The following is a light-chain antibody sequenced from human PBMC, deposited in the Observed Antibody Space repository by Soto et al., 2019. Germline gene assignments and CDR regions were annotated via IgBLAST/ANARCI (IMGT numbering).Light chain of an antibody. Sequence: EIVMTQSPATLSVSPGERATLSFRASQSVRAYLAWYQQKPGQAPRLLIYGASSRETGIPDRFSGTVSGTEFTLTISRLEPEDFAVYYCQQYGSSTITFGQGTRLEIK. CDR2: GAS. J-gene: IGKJ5*01. V-gene: IGKV3-20*01. CDR1: QSVRAY. CDR3: QQYGSSTIT.